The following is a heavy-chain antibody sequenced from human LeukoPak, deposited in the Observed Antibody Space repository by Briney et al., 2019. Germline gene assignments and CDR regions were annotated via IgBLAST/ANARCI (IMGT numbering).Heavy chain of an antibody. CDR3: TYYYDSSGYPSV. CDR1: GFTFSNAW. V-gene: IGHV3-15*01. CDR2: IKSKTDGGTT. Sequence: GGSLRLSCAASGFTFSNAWMSWVRQAPGKGLEWVGRIKSKTDGGTTDYAVPVKGRFTISRDDSKNTLYLQMNSLKTEDTAVYYCTYYYDSSGYPSVWGQGTLVTVSS. D-gene: IGHD3-22*01. J-gene: IGHJ1*01.